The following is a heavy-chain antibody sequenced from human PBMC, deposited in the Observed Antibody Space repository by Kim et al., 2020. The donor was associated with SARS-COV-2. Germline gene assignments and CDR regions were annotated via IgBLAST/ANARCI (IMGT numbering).Heavy chain of an antibody. V-gene: IGHV3-23*01. CDR2: ISGSGDAT. CDR1: GLTFSSFA. CDR3: ANLIGPTRFDP. D-gene: IGHD2-15*01. J-gene: IGHJ5*02. Sequence: GGSLRLSCAASGLTFSSFAMTWVRQAPGKGLEWVSSISGSGDATYYADSVKGRFIISRDNPKNTLYLQTNSLRVEDTAVYYCANLIGPTRFDPWGQGTLVTVSS.